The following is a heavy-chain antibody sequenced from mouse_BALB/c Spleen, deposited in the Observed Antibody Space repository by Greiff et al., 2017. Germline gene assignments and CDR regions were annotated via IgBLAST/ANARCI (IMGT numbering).Heavy chain of an antibody. CDR2: ISDGGSYT. V-gene: IGHV5-4*02. CDR1: GFTFSDYY. J-gene: IGHJ3*01. CDR3: ARGYYGFAY. D-gene: IGHD1-1*01. Sequence: EVMLVESGGGLVKPGGSLKLSCAASGFTFSDYYMYWVRQTPEKRLEWVATISDGGSYTYYPDSVKGRFTISRDNAKNNLYLQMSSLKSEDTAMYYCARGYYGFAYWGQGTLVTVSA.